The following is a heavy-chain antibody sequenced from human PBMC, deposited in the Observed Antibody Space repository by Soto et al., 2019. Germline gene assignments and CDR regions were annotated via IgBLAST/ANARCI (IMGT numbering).Heavy chain of an antibody. CDR1: GFTFSSYG. CDR2: ISYDGSNK. V-gene: IGHV3-30*18. J-gene: IGHJ4*02. Sequence: GGSLRLSCAASGFTFSSYGMHWVRQAPGKGLEWVAVISYDGSNKYYADSVKGRFTISRDNSKNTLYLQMNSLRAEDTAVYYCAKSGPGEWLLLVLPDYWGQGTLVTVSS. CDR3: AKSGPGEWLLLVLPDY. D-gene: IGHD3-22*01.